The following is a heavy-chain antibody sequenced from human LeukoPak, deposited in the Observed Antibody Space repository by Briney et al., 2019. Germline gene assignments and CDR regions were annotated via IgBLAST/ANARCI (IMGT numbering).Heavy chain of an antibody. Sequence: GGSLRLSCAASVVSFISYAMHWGRDGPGKGLEWVALVSYDGGSKYYAESVKGGVTLSTDNSQKTPYMQINRLRAEDTAVYYCAKEGASGAAADPFDYWGQGTLVTVSS. CDR1: VVSFISYA. J-gene: IGHJ4*02. CDR3: AKEGASGAAADPFDY. V-gene: IGHV3-30-3*01. D-gene: IGHD6-13*01. CDR2: VSYDGGSK.